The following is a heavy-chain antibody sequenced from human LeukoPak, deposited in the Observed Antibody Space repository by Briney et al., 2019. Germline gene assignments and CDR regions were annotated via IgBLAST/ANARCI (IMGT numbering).Heavy chain of an antibody. D-gene: IGHD2-2*01. Sequence: PSETLSLTCTVSGGSISSSNHYWGWIRQPPGKGLEWIGPISYTGSTSYNPSLKSRITISADQSKNQFSLKVISVTAADTAVYYCARHLGSSSWLDPWGLGTLVTVSS. V-gene: IGHV4-39*01. CDR1: GGSISSSNHY. J-gene: IGHJ5*02. CDR2: ISYTGST. CDR3: ARHLGSSSWLDP.